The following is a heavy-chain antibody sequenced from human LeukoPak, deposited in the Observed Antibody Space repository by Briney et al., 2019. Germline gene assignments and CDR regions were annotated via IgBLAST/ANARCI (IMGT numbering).Heavy chain of an antibody. CDR2: INHGGST. J-gene: IGHJ1*01. Sequence: SETLSLTCAVYGGSFSGYYWSWIRQPPGKGLEWIGEINHGGSTNYSPSLKSRVTISVDTSKNQFSLKLSSVTAADTAVYYCARASGGYYGSGSGTEYFQHWGQGTLVTVSS. CDR3: ARASGGYYGSGSGTEYFQH. V-gene: IGHV4-34*01. D-gene: IGHD3-10*01. CDR1: GGSFSGYY.